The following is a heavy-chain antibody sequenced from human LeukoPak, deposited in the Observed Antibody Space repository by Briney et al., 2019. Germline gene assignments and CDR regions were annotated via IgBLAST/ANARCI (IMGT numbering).Heavy chain of an antibody. V-gene: IGHV4-59*01. Sequence: PSETLSLTCTVSGDSISNYYWSWIRQPPGKGLEWIGYIYYSESTNYTPSLKSRVTISTDTSKSQFSLNLRSVTAEDTGIYYCARGRCRNSGCRPNLDYWGQGGQVTVSS. CDR2: IYYSEST. CDR3: ARGRCRNSGCRPNLDY. CDR1: GDSISNYY. D-gene: IGHD2/OR15-2a*01. J-gene: IGHJ4*02.